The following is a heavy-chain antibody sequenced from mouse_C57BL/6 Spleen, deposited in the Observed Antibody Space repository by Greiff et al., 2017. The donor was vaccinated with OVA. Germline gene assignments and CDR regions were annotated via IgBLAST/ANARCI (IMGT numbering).Heavy chain of an antibody. V-gene: IGHV1-82*01. CDR1: GYAFSSSW. CDR2: IYPGDGDT. Sequence: VQLQQSGPELVKPGASVKISCKASGYAFSSSWMNWVKQRPGKGLEWIGRIYPGDGDTNYNGKFKGNATLTADKSSSTAYMQLSSLTSEDSAVYFCARSYYDYDDAMDYWGQGTSVTVSS. CDR3: ARSYYDYDDAMDY. J-gene: IGHJ4*01. D-gene: IGHD2-4*01.